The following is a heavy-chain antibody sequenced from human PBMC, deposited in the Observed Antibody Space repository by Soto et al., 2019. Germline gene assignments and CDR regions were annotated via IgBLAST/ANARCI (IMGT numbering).Heavy chain of an antibody. D-gene: IGHD5-18*01. CDR1: GGSISSGNYY. V-gene: IGHV4-30-4*01. Sequence: SETLSLTCTVSGGSISSGNYYWIWIRQPPGKGLEWIGFISYSGTTHYSASLRSRVSISVDTSKNQFSLKLSSVTAADTAVYYCARGYGRNFDYWGQGTLVTVSS. CDR2: ISYSGTT. J-gene: IGHJ4*02. CDR3: ARGYGRNFDY.